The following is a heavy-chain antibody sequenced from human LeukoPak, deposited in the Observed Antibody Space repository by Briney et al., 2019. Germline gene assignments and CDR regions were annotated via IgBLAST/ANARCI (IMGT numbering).Heavy chain of an antibody. D-gene: IGHD1-1*01. J-gene: IGHJ4*03. V-gene: IGHV4-4*07. Sequence: SETLSLTCTVSGGSISSYYWSWIRQPAGKGLEWIGRIYTSGSTNYKPSLKSRLTISVDKSKNHLSLKLSSLTAADTAFYYCAGGPAGTAFDDWGHGTLVTVSS. CDR3: AGGPAGTAFDD. CDR2: IYTSGST. CDR1: GGSISSYY.